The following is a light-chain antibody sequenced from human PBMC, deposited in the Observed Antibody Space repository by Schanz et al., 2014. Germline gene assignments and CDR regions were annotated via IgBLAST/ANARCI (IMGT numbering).Light chain of an antibody. CDR1: SSDVGGYNY. CDR2: DAT. Sequence: QSALTQPASVSGSPGQSITISCTGTSSDVGGYNYVSWYQHHPGKAPKLLIYDATKRPSGVPDRFSGSKSGNTASLTVSGLQAEDEADYYCSSYTGSSTQVFGGGTKLTVL. CDR3: SSYTGSSTQV. V-gene: IGLV2-14*01. J-gene: IGLJ3*02.